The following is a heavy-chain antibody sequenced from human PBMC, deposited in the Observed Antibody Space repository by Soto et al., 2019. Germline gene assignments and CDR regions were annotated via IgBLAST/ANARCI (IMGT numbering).Heavy chain of an antibody. J-gene: IGHJ5*02. CDR3: ARGLRSKQNWVGRSWFDP. CDR1: GFTFSSFD. CDR2: MNPNSGKT. Sequence: ASVKVSCKASGFTFSSFDVIWVRQATGQGLEWMGWMNPNSGKTVYAQKFQGRVIMTRNTSMTTAYMELSGLKSEDTAVYYCARGLRSKQNWVGRSWFDPWGQGALVTVSS. D-gene: IGHD2-21*02. V-gene: IGHV1-8*01.